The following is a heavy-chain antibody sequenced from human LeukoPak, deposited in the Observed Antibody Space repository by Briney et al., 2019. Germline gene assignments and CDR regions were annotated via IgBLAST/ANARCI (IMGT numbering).Heavy chain of an antibody. Sequence: GGSLRLSCAASGFTFSSYAMSWVRQAPGKGLEWVSAISGSGGSTYYADSVKGRFTISRDNSKNTLYLQMNSLRAEDTAVYYCAKAPYDDILTGYSSWGEGSLVIVSS. D-gene: IGHD3-9*01. J-gene: IGHJ4*02. CDR2: ISGSGGST. V-gene: IGHV3-23*01. CDR1: GFTFSSYA. CDR3: AKAPYDDILTGYSS.